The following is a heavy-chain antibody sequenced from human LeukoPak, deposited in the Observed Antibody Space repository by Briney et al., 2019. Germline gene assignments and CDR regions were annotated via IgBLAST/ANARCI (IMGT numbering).Heavy chain of an antibody. CDR3: ARDSAAASNPFDY. D-gene: IGHD6-13*01. Sequence: PSETLSLTCTVSGGSISSYYWSWIRQPPGKGLEWIGYIYYSGSTNYNPSLKSRVTISVDTSKNQFSLKLSSVTAADTAVYYCARDSAAASNPFDYWGQGTLVTVSS. J-gene: IGHJ4*02. CDR2: IYYSGST. CDR1: GGSISSYY. V-gene: IGHV4-59*12.